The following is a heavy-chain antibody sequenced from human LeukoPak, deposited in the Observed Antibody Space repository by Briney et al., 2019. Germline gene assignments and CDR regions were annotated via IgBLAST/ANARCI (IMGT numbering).Heavy chain of an antibody. CDR2: ISSSGTNM. J-gene: IGHJ3*02. V-gene: IGHV3-48*03. CDR3: ARGGDSGYLWNAFDI. Sequence: GGSLRLSCAASGFTFRTCEMNWVRQTPGKGLEWIAFISSSGTNMYYADSVKDRFTISRDNAKNSLYLQMDSLRAEDTTVYYCARGGDSGYLWNAFDIWGQGTMVTVSS. D-gene: IGHD3-9*01. CDR1: GFTFRTCE.